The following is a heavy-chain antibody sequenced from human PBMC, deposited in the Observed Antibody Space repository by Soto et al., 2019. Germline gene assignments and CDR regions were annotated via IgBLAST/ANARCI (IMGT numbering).Heavy chain of an antibody. V-gene: IGHV3-23*01. CDR3: ARDFVVGGPTINYYYGMDV. Sequence: ETLSLTCAVSGGSVSSYAMSWVRQAPGKGMEWVAAISGSGGSTYYADSVKGRFTISRDNSKNTLYLQMNSLGAEDTAVYYCARDFVVGGPTINYYYGMDVWGQGTTVTVSS. CDR1: GGSVSSYA. CDR2: ISGSGGST. D-gene: IGHD1-26*01. J-gene: IGHJ6*02.